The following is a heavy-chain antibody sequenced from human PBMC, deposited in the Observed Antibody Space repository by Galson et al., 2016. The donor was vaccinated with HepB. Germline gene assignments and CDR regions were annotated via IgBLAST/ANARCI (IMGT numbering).Heavy chain of an antibody. D-gene: IGHD4-11*01. CDR3: SREVDLSNWDGMDV. Sequence: SLRLSCAASGFTFSSYEMNWVRQAPGKGLEWLSYIDSSGATTHYADSVKGRFTIFRDNAKNSLSLQVNSLRAEDTALYYLSREVDLSNWDGMDVWGQGTTVTVSS. CDR1: GFTFSSYE. V-gene: IGHV3-48*03. CDR2: IDSSGATT. J-gene: IGHJ6*02.